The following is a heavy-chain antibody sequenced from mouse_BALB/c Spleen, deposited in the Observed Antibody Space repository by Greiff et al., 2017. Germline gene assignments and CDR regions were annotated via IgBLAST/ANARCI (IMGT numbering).Heavy chain of an antibody. Sequence: QVQLQQSGAELVRPGVSVKISCKGSGYTFTDYAMHWVKQSHAKSLEWIGVISTYYGDASYNQKFKGKATMTVDKSSSTAYMELARLTSEDSAIYYCARGDYGTGYWYFDVWGAGTTVTVSS. D-gene: IGHD1-2*01. J-gene: IGHJ1*01. CDR1: GYTFTDYA. CDR3: ARGDYGTGYWYFDV. CDR2: ISTYYGDA. V-gene: IGHV1S137*01.